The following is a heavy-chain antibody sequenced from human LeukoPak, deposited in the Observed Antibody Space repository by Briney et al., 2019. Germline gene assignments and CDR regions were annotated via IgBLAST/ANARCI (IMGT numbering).Heavy chain of an antibody. D-gene: IGHD2-2*01. V-gene: IGHV3-23*01. Sequence: PGGSLRLSCAASGFTFSSYAMSWVRQAPGKGLEWVSAISGSGGSTYYADSVKGRFTISRDNSKNTLCLQMNSLRAEDTAVYYCAKDSPIVVVPAAIDYWGQGTLVTVSS. CDR3: AKDSPIVVVPAAIDY. CDR1: GFTFSSYA. J-gene: IGHJ4*02. CDR2: ISGSGGST.